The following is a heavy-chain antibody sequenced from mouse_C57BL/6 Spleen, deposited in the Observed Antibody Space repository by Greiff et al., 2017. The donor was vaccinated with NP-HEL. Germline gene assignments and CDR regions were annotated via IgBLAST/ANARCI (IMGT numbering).Heavy chain of an antibody. V-gene: IGHV1-80*01. CDR1: GYAFSSYW. D-gene: IGHD1-1*01. CDR3: ARRDYYYGSSWYFDV. CDR2: IYPGDGDT. Sequence: QVQLQQSGAELVKPGASVKISCKASGYAFSSYWMNWVKQRPGKGLEWIGQIYPGDGDTNYNGKFKGKATLTADKSSSTAYMQLSSLTSEDSAVYFCARRDYYYGSSWYFDVWGTGTTVTVSS. J-gene: IGHJ1*03.